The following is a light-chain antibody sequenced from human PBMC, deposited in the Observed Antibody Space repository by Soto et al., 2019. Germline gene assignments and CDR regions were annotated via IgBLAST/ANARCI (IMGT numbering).Light chain of an antibody. Sequence: EIVLTQSPATLSLSPGERATLSCRASQSVGRNLGWYQQKPGQSPRLLIYDASNRATGIPARFSGSGSGTDFTLSIITLGSADFPVYYWKQRNSPLTFGGGTKVEI. CDR3: KQRNSPLT. CDR1: QSVGRN. CDR2: DAS. V-gene: IGKV3-11*01. J-gene: IGKJ4*01.